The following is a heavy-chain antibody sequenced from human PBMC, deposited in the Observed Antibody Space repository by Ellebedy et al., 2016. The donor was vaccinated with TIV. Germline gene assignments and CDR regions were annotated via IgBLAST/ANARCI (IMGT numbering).Heavy chain of an antibody. V-gene: IGHV3-23*01. Sequence: GESLKISCAASGFTFNTYAMSWVRQAPGKGLEWVSGISGNDGSTYYADSVKGRFTISRDNSKSTLFLQMNSLRGEDTAVYYCAKERSVIGVPLFDSWGQGTLVTVSS. J-gene: IGHJ4*02. CDR2: ISGNDGST. CDR1: GFTFNTYA. CDR3: AKERSVIGVPLFDS. D-gene: IGHD3-16*02.